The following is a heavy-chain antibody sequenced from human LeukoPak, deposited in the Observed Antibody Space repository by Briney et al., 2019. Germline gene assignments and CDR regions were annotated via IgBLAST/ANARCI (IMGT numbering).Heavy chain of an antibody. CDR2: ISGDGVST. V-gene: IGHV3-43*02. J-gene: IGHJ4*02. CDR1: GLPIGDFA. Sequence: GGSLRLPCVASGLPIGDFAMHWVRQAPGQGLEWVSLISGDGVSTFFADSVKGRFSISRDNSKNSLFLEMSSLRTEDTAMYYCARESGKFDYWGQGTLVAVSS. CDR3: ARESGKFDY.